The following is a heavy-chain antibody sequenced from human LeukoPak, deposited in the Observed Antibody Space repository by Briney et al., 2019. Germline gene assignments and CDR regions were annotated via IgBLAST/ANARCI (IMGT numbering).Heavy chain of an antibody. Sequence: ASVKVSCKASGYTFTNYGISWVRQAPGQGLEWMGCIVPNSGDTKYAQKFQGRVSMPTDTSTRTAYIELSRMTYDDTAVYFCAKSGSTGYSLDYWGQGTLVTVSS. D-gene: IGHD3-22*01. CDR2: IVPNSGDT. V-gene: IGHV1-18*01. J-gene: IGHJ4*02. CDR3: AKSGSTGYSLDY. CDR1: GYTFTNYG.